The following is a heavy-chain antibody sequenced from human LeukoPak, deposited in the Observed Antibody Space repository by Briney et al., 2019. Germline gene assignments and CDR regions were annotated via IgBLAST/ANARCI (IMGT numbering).Heavy chain of an antibody. D-gene: IGHD2/OR15-2a*01. J-gene: IGHJ6*02. Sequence: KTSETLSLTCAVSGGSISSYYWSWIRQPPGKGLEWIGYIYYSGSTNYNPSLKSRVTISVDTSKNQFSLKLSSVTAADTAVYYCARDRLLFPYYYYGMDVWGQGTTVTVSS. CDR3: ARDRLLFPYYYYGMDV. V-gene: IGHV4-59*01. CDR2: IYYSGST. CDR1: GGSISSYY.